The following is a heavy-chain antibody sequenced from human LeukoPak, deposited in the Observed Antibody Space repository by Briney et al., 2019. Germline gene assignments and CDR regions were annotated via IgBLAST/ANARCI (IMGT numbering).Heavy chain of an antibody. J-gene: IGHJ3*02. V-gene: IGHV1-18*01. Sequence: ASVNVSCKASVYTFTIYGISWVRQAPGQGVEGMGWISAYNGKTNYTQKLRGRVTITKERSTSKAYMELRRRRLEDTAVDYCGIGPAGYSSSWYAFDIWGQGTMVTVSS. CDR1: VYTFTIYG. CDR2: ISAYNGKT. CDR3: GIGPAGYSSSWYAFDI. D-gene: IGHD6-13*01.